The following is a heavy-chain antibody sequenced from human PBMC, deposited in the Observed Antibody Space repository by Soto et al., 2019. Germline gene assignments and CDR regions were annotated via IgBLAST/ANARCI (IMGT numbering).Heavy chain of an antibody. CDR1: GYSFTSYW. CDR3: ARLGPGD. CDR2: ISRDGSSS. V-gene: IGHV5-10-1*01. D-gene: IGHD7-27*01. Sequence: GESLKISCKGSGYSFTSYWIGWVRQMPGKGLEWMGRISRDGSSSSYSPSFQGHVSIYADRTTNTAYLQWSNLTTSDTAMYYCARLGPGDWGQGTLGTVSS. J-gene: IGHJ4*02.